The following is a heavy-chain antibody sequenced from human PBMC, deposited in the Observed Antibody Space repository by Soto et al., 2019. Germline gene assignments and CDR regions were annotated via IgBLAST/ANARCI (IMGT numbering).Heavy chain of an antibody. J-gene: IGHJ4*02. V-gene: IGHV4-30-2*02. Sequence: LTCAVSGGSISSGGYSWSWIRQPPGKGLEWIGYIYHSGSTYYNPSLKSRVTISVDTSKNQFSLKLSSVTAADTAVYYCASGRGGYWVYWGQGTLVTVSS. D-gene: IGHD3-22*01. CDR3: ASGRGGYWVY. CDR1: GGSISSGGYS. CDR2: IYHSGST.